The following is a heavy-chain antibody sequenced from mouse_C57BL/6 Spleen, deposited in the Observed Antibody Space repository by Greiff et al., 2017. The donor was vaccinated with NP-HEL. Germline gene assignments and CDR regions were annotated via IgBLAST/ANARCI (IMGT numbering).Heavy chain of an antibody. D-gene: IGHD3-3*01. V-gene: IGHV5-4*01. CDR2: ISDGGSYT. Sequence: EVQLQESGGGLVKPGGSLKLSCAASGFTFSSYAMSWVRQTPEKRLEWVATISDGGSYTYYPDNVKGRFTISRDNAKNNLYLQMSHLKSEDTAMYYCARDRVGQGFDYWGQGTTLTVSS. J-gene: IGHJ2*01. CDR1: GFTFSSYA. CDR3: ARDRVGQGFDY.